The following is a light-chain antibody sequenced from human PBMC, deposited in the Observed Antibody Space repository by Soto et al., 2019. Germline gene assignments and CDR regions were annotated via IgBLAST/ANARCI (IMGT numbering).Light chain of an antibody. CDR1: QSIGSW. Sequence: DIQMTQSPSTLPASVGDRVTVACRASQSIGSWLAWYQQKPGHAPKLLIYKATTLESGVPSRFSGSASGTEFTLTIASLQPDDFSTYSCQQYADYSSFGQGTRVE. CDR2: KAT. CDR3: QQYADYSS. J-gene: IGKJ1*01. V-gene: IGKV1-5*03.